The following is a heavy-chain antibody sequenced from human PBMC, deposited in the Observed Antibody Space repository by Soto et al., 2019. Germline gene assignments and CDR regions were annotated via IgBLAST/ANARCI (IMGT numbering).Heavy chain of an antibody. J-gene: IGHJ4*02. D-gene: IGHD1-26*01. CDR1: GFIFSSYG. V-gene: IGHV3-30*18. CDR2: ISYDGGHK. Sequence: GGSLRLSCAASGFIFSSYGMHWVRQAPGKGLEWVAVISYDGGHKYYADSVKGRFTISRDNSKNTLYLQMNSLRAEDTAVYYCAKGFGNYSAFDYWGQGTLVTVSP. CDR3: AKGFGNYSAFDY.